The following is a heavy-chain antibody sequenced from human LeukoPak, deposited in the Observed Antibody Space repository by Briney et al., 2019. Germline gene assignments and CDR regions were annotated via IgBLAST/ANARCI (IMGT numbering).Heavy chain of an antibody. CDR3: AKTSAAGTFDY. Sequence: GGSLRLSCAASGFTFSSYDMHWVRQAPGKGLEWVAVISYDGSNKYYADSVKGRFTISRDNSKNTLYLQMNSLRAEDTAVYYCAKTSAAGTFDYWGQGTLVTVSS. CDR2: ISYDGSNK. CDR1: GFTFSSYD. J-gene: IGHJ4*02. V-gene: IGHV3-30*18. D-gene: IGHD6-13*01.